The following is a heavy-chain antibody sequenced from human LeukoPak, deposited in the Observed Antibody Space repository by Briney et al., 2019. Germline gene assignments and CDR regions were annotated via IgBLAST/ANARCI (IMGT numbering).Heavy chain of an antibody. J-gene: IGHJ4*02. Sequence: ALVKVSCKASGGTFSSYAISWVRQAPGQGLEWMGGIIPIFGTANYAQKFQGRVTITRDTSASTAYMELSSLRSEDTAVYYCARDVGDHYGYWGQGTLVTVSS. CDR3: ARDVGDHYGY. CDR2: IIPIFGTA. D-gene: IGHD3-10*01. V-gene: IGHV1-69*05. CDR1: GGTFSSYA.